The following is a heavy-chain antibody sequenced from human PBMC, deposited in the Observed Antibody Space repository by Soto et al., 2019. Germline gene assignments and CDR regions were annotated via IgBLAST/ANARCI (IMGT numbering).Heavy chain of an antibody. J-gene: IGHJ4*02. Sequence: EVQLVESGGGLVQPGGSLRLSCAASGFTFSSYWMSWVRQAPGKGLEWVANIKQDGREKYYVDSVKGRFTISRDNAKNSLYLQMNSLRAEDTAVYYCARDPTYYYGSGKHGRTYYFDYWGQGTLVTVSS. CDR1: GFTFSSYW. D-gene: IGHD3-10*01. CDR3: ARDPTYYYGSGKHGRTYYFDY. CDR2: IKQDGREK. V-gene: IGHV3-7*01.